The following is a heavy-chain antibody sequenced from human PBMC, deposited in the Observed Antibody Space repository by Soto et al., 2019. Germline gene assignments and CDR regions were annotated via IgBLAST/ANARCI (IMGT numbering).Heavy chain of an antibody. CDR1: GYTFTVYY. D-gene: IGHD2-2*01. Sequence: GASVKVSCKASGYTFTVYYMHWVRQAPGQGLEWMGWINPNSGGTNYAQKFQGWVTMTRDTSISTAYMELSRLRSDDTAVYYCARADIVVVPASYDAFDIWGQGTMVTVSS. CDR3: ARADIVVVPASYDAFDI. V-gene: IGHV1-2*04. CDR2: INPNSGGT. J-gene: IGHJ3*02.